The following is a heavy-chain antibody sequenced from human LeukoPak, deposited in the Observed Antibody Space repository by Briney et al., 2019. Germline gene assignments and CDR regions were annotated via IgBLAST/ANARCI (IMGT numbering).Heavy chain of an antibody. CDR1: GFPFSSYA. CDR3: AKDISHYYDSSGFVAFRFDI. Sequence: PGGSLSLSCAASGFPFSSYAMSWAPQAPGKALEWVSAICGSGGSTYYADPVKGRFTISRDNSKNTLYLQMNSLRAEDTAVYYCAKDISHYYDSSGFVAFRFDIWGQGTMVTVSS. J-gene: IGHJ3*02. D-gene: IGHD3-22*01. V-gene: IGHV3-23*01. CDR2: ICGSGGST.